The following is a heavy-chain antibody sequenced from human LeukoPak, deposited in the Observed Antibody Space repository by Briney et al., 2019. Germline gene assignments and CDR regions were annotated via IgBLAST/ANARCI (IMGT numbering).Heavy chain of an antibody. CDR2: IKQDGSEK. Sequence: GGSLRLSCAASGFTFSSYWMSWVRQAPGKGLEWVANIKQDGSEKYYVDSVKGRFTISRDNAKNSLYQQMNSLRAEDTAVYYCARVAGPAYYYDSSGYYYDMGPMCYFDYWGQGTLVTVSS. J-gene: IGHJ4*02. CDR1: GFTFSSYW. D-gene: IGHD3-22*01. V-gene: IGHV3-7*01. CDR3: ARVAGPAYYYDSSGYYYDMGPMCYFDY.